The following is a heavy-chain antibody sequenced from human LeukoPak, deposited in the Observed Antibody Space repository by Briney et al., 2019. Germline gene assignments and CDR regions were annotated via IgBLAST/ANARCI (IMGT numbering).Heavy chain of an antibody. CDR2: IDPSDSYT. V-gene: IGHV5-10-1*01. Sequence: GESLKISCKGSGYSFTSYWISWVRQMPGKGLEWMGRIDPSDSYTNYSPSFQGHVTISADKSISTAYLQWSSLEASDTAMYYCARYDTIFGATDYWGQGTLVTVSS. D-gene: IGHD3-3*01. CDR3: ARYDTIFGATDY. CDR1: GYSFTSYW. J-gene: IGHJ4*02.